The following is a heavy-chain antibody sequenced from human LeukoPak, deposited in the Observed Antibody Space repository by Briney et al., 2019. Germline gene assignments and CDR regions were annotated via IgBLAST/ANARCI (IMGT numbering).Heavy chain of an antibody. V-gene: IGHV4-39*02. CDR1: GGSIPSSTYY. CDR2: IFYTGNT. J-gene: IGHJ6*03. CDR3: ARRLSTQYYMDV. Sequence: PSDTLSLTCSVSGGSIPSSTYYWNWIRQPPGEGLEWIGSIFYTGNTYYNPSLKSRATISVDTSRTHFSLRLTSVTAADTAVYYCARRLSTQYYMDVWGKGATVTVSS.